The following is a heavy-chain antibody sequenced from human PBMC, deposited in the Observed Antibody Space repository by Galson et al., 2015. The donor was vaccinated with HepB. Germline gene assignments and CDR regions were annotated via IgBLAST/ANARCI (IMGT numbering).Heavy chain of an antibody. Sequence: SLRLSCAASGFTFSSYWMHWVRQAPGKGLVWVSRINSDGSSTSYADSVKGRFTISRDNARNTLYLQMNSLRAEDTAVYYCARYGGYDPFDYWGQGTLVTVSS. CDR2: INSDGSST. CDR3: ARYGGYDPFDY. V-gene: IGHV3-74*01. D-gene: IGHD5-12*01. J-gene: IGHJ4*02. CDR1: GFTFSSYW.